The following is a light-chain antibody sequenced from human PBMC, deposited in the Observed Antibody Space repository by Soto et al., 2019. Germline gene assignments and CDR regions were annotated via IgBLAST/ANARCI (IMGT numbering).Light chain of an antibody. CDR1: QGISNY. CDR3: QKYNSAPWT. CDR2: AAS. Sequence: DIQMTQSPSSLSASVGDRVTITCRASQGISNYLAWFQQKPGKVPKLLIYAASTLQSGFPSRFSGSGSGTYCTLTISSLQPEGVATYYCQKYNSAPWTFGEGTKVEIQ. J-gene: IGKJ1*01. V-gene: IGKV1-27*01.